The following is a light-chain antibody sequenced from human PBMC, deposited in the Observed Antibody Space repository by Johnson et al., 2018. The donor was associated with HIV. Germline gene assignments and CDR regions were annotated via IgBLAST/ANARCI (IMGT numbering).Light chain of an antibody. J-gene: IGLJ1*01. Sequence: QSVLTQPPSVSAAPGQKVTISCSGSSSNIGNNYVSWYQQLPGTAPKLLIYDNNKRPSGIPDRFSGSKSGTSATLGITGLQTGDEADYYCGTWDSGLSGGLYLCGPWTKVTVL. V-gene: IGLV1-51*01. CDR3: GTWDSGLSGGLYL. CDR1: SSNIGNNY. CDR2: DNN.